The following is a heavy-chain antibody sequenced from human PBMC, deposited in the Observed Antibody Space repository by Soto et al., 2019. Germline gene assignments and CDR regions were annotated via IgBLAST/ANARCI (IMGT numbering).Heavy chain of an antibody. D-gene: IGHD2-21*02. CDR2: MFHSGST. CDR3: ARVTDPVVTASTPFDH. CDR1: GGSITSGGHY. Sequence: QVQLQESGPGQVNPSQTLSLTCTVSGGSITSGGHYWAWIRQHPGKGLEWIGYMFHSGSTHYNPSLKSRISISVDTSKNQFSLKLSSVTAADTAVYYCARVTDPVVTASTPFDHWGQGALVTVSS. V-gene: IGHV4-31*03. J-gene: IGHJ4*02.